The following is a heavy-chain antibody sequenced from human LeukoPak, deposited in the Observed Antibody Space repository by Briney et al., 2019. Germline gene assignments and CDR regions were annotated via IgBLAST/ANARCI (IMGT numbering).Heavy chain of an antibody. V-gene: IGHV1-69*13. CDR2: IIPIFGTA. Sequence: SVTVSCKASGGTFSSYAISWVRQAPGQGLEWMGGIIPIFGTANYAQKFQGRVTITADESTSTAYMELSSLRSEDTAVYYCARVPKYSSGWYYFDYWGQGTLVTVSS. CDR1: GGTFSSYA. CDR3: ARVPKYSSGWYYFDY. J-gene: IGHJ4*02. D-gene: IGHD6-19*01.